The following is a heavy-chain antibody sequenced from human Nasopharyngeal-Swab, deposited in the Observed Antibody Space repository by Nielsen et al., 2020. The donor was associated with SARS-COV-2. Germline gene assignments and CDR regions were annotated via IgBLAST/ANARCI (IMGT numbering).Heavy chain of an antibody. J-gene: IGHJ6*02. CDR2: ISWNSGSE. CDR3: AKDKIGFVVVTDIATYGMDV. D-gene: IGHD2-21*02. CDR1: GFTFDDYA. Sequence: GGSLRLSCAASGFTFDDYAMHWVRQAPGKGLEWVSGISWNSGSEAYADAVKGRFTTFRDNAKNALYLQMNSLRGEDTALYYCAKDKIGFVVVTDIATYGMDVWGQGTAVTVSS. V-gene: IGHV3-9*01.